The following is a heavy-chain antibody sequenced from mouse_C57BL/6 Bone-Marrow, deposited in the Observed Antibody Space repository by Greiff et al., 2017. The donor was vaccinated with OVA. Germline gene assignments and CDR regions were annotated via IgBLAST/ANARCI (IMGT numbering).Heavy chain of an antibody. CDR2: IDPANGNT. CDR1: GFNIKNTY. J-gene: IGHJ1*03. D-gene: IGHD1-1*01. Sequence: VQLQQSVAELVRPGASVKLSCTASGFNIKNTYMHWVKQRPEQGLEWIGRIDPANGNTKYAPKFQGKATITADTSSNTAYLQLSSLKFEDTAIYYCARGGIQYYGSSYLWYFDVWGTGTTVTVSS. V-gene: IGHV14-3*01. CDR3: ARGGIQYYGSSYLWYFDV.